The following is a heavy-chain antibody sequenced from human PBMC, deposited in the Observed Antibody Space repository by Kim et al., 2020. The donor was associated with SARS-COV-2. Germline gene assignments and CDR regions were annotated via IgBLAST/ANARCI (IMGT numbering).Heavy chain of an antibody. CDR2: IYSGGSA. CDR3: ARDLGDY. V-gene: IGHV3-66*01. J-gene: IGHJ4*02. D-gene: IGHD3-16*01. CDR1: GSTISDHY. Sequence: GGSLRLSCAVSGSTISDHYLTWVRQAPGKGLEWVSVIYSGGSAFYANSVKGRFTISRDNSKNTLYLQMNSLRAEDTAVYYCARDLGDYWGQGTLVTVSS.